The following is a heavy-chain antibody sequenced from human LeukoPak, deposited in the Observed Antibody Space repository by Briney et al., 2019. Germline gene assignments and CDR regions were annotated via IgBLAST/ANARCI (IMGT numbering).Heavy chain of an antibody. CDR3: ARDGQSGYAIYDY. D-gene: IGHD3-22*01. CDR2: IYSGGST. CDR1: GFTFSSNY. J-gene: IGHJ4*02. V-gene: IGHV3-53*01. Sequence: PGGSLRLSCAASGFTFSSNYMSWVRQAPGKGLEWVSAIYSGGSTYYADSVQGRVTISSDKSKNTLYLQMNSLRAEDTAVYYCARDGQSGYAIYDYWGQGTLVTVSS.